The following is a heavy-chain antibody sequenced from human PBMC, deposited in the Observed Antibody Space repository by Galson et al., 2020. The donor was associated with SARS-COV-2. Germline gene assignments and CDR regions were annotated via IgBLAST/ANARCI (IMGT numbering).Heavy chain of an antibody. V-gene: IGHV3-30-3*01. D-gene: IGHD1-26*01. J-gene: IGHJ4*02. CDR2: TSYDGSNK. Sequence: TGGSLTLSCAASGFTFSSYSTHWVRQAPGKGLEWVAVTSYDGSNKYYADSVKGRFTISRDNSKNTLYLQMNSLRAEDTAVYYCARTGGSYMDYWGQGTLVTVSS. CDR1: GFTFSSYS. CDR3: ARTGGSYMDY.